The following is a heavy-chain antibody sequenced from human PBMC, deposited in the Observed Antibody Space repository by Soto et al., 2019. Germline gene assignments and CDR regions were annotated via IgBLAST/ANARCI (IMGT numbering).Heavy chain of an antibody. D-gene: IGHD5-12*01. CDR3: ARESGGATATLDYYYFYMDV. CDR2: INPNGGVT. Sequence: QVQLVQSGAEVRKPGASVTVSCRSSGDSFNDYYIHWVRQAPGQGFEWMGWINPNGGVTKYAQKFQGWVSMTRDTSIRTVDRQLSRLRSDDTAVYYCARESGGATATLDYYYFYMDVWGTGTTVTVSS. J-gene: IGHJ6*03. V-gene: IGHV1-2*04. CDR1: GDSFNDYY.